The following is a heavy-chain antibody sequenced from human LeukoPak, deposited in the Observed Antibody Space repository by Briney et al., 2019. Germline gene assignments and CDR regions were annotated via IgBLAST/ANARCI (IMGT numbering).Heavy chain of an antibody. J-gene: IGHJ4*02. CDR2: IKNDGTVK. CDR3: ARGPQGYCSTTSCSNDY. Sequence: PGGSLRLSCAASGFTFSYHWMTWVRQAPGKGLEWVANIKNDGTVKNYVDSVKGRFTISRDNAKNSLYLQMNSLRAEDTGVYYCARGPQGYCSTTSCSNDYWGQGTLVTVSS. V-gene: IGHV3-7*01. D-gene: IGHD2-2*01. CDR1: GFTFSYHW.